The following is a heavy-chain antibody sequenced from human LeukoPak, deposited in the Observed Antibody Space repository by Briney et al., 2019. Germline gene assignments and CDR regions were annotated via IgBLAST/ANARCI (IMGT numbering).Heavy chain of an antibody. J-gene: IGHJ6*03. CDR1: GYTFTVYY. CDR3: ARATYSSDWGYYYYYMDV. D-gene: IGHD6-19*01. Sequence: GASVKVSCKASGYTFTVYYMYWVRQAPGQGLEWMGWINPNNGSINYAQKIQDRVTMTRDTSISTAYMELSRLRSGDRAVYYCARATYSSDWGYYYYYMDVWGKGTTVTVSS. CDR2: INPNNGSI. V-gene: IGHV1-2*02.